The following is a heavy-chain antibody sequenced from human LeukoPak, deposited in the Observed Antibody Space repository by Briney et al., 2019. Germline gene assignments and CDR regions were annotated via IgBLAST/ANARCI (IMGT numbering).Heavy chain of an antibody. CDR2: ISSSSSYI. Sequence: GGSLRLSCAASGFTFSSYSMNWVRQAPGKGLKWVSSISSSSSYIYHADSVKGRFTISRDNAKNSLYLQMNSLRAEDAAVYYCARSRDYGDYDAFDIWGQGTMVTVSS. V-gene: IGHV3-21*01. CDR1: GFTFSSYS. CDR3: ARSRDYGDYDAFDI. J-gene: IGHJ3*02. D-gene: IGHD4-17*01.